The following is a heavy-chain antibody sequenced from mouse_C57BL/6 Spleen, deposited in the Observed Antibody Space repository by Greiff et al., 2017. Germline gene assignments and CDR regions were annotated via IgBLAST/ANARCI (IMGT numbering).Heavy chain of an antibody. CDR3: ASSLTVYYAMDY. J-gene: IGHJ4*01. CDR1: GYTFTDYN. V-gene: IGHV1-18*01. D-gene: IGHD1-1*01. Sequence: VQLKESGPELVKPGASVKIPCKASGYTFTDYNMDWVKQSHGKSLEWIGDINPNNGGTIYNQKFKGKATLTVDKSSSTAYMELRSLTSEDTAVYYCASSLTVYYAMDYWCQGTSVTVSS. CDR2: INPNNGGT.